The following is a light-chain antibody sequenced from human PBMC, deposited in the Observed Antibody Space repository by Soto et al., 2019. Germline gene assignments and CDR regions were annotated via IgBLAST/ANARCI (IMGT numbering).Light chain of an antibody. V-gene: IGKV1-5*01. CDR3: LQYNSYPRT. Sequence: DIQMTQSPSTLSASVGDTVTITCRASQTISGWLAWYQQRPGKAPNLLIFDASTLESGVPSRFSGSGSGTTFTLTISSLQSDDFATYYCLQYNSYPRTFGQGTKVDIK. CDR2: DAS. J-gene: IGKJ1*01. CDR1: QTISGW.